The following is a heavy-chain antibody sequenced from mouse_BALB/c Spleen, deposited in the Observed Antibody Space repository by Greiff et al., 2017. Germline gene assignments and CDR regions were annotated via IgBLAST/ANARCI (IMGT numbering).Heavy chain of an antibody. CDR2: ISSGGST. CDR3: ARWDYDAFAY. CDR1: GFTFSSYA. V-gene: IGHV5-6-5*01. Sequence: DVQLVESGGGLVKPGGSLKLSCAASGFTFSSYAMSWVRQTPEKRLEWVASISSGGSTYYPDSVKGRFTISRDNARNILYLQMSSLRSEDTAMYYCARWDYDAFAYWGQGTLVTVSA. D-gene: IGHD2-4*01. J-gene: IGHJ3*01.